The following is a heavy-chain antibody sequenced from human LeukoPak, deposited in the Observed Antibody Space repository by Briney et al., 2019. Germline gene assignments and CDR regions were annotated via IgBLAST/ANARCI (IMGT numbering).Heavy chain of an antibody. CDR3: AKDPQAAAVAGLDY. Sequence: GGSLRLSCAASGFTFSSYGMHWVRQAPGKGLEWVAVISYDGSNKYYADSVKGRFTISRDNSKNTLYLQMNSLRAEDTAVYYCAKDPQAAAVAGLDYWGQGTLVTVSS. CDR1: GFTFSSYG. J-gene: IGHJ4*02. D-gene: IGHD6-19*01. CDR2: ISYDGSNK. V-gene: IGHV3-30*18.